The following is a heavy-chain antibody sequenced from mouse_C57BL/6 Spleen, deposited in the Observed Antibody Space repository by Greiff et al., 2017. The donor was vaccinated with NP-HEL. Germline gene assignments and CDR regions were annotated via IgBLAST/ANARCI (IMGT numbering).Heavy chain of an antibody. CDR3: ARGRLAWYFDV. CDR1: GYTFTSYW. D-gene: IGHD4-1*01. J-gene: IGHJ1*03. V-gene: IGHV1-64*01. Sequence: QVQLQQPGAELVKPGASVKLSCKASGYTFTSYWMHWVKQRPGQGLEWIGMIHPNSGGTNYNEKFKGKATLTVDKSSSTAYMQLSSLTSEDSAVYYCARGRLAWYFDVWGTGTTVTVSS. CDR2: IHPNSGGT.